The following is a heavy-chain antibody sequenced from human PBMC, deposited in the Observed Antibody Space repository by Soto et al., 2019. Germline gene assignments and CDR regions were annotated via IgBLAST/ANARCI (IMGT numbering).Heavy chain of an antibody. D-gene: IGHD3-22*01. CDR1: GGSISSGGYY. Sequence: PSETLSLTCTVSGGSISSGGYYWSWIRQHPGKGLEWIGYIYYSGSTYYNPSLKSRVTISVDTSRNQFSLKLSSVTAADTAAYYCAVSGYSWGYFDYWGQGTQVTVSS. CDR3: AVSGYSWGYFDY. V-gene: IGHV4-31*03. CDR2: IYYSGST. J-gene: IGHJ4*02.